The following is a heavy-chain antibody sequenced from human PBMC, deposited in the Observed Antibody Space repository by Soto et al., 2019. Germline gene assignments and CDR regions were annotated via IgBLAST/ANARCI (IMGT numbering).Heavy chain of an antibody. Sequence: QVQLVQSGAEVKKPGASVKVSCKASGYTFTSYGICWVRQAPGQGLEWMGWISAYNGNTNYAQKLQGRVTMTTDTSTSTAYMELRSLRSDDTAVYYCARDGVSYCGGDCYSGNYYYYGMDVWGQGTTVTVSS. D-gene: IGHD2-21*02. CDR2: ISAYNGNT. V-gene: IGHV1-18*04. CDR3: ARDGVSYCGGDCYSGNYYYYGMDV. CDR1: GYTFTSYG. J-gene: IGHJ6*02.